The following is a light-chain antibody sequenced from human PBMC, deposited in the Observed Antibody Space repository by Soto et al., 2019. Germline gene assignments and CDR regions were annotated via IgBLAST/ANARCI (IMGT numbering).Light chain of an antibody. V-gene: IGKV3-20*01. CDR3: QHYVYPQWT. Sequence: EIVLTQSPGTLSLSPGERATLSCRASQSVTSNYLAWYQQTPGQAPRLLIYGPSSRATGIPDRFSGSGSGTEFTLTIRRLEPEDFAVYFCQHYVYPQWTFGPGTKVDIK. J-gene: IGKJ1*01. CDR2: GPS. CDR1: QSVTSNY.